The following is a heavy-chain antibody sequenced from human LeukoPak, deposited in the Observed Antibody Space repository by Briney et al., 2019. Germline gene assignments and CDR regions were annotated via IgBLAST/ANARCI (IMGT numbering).Heavy chain of an antibody. Sequence: GRSLRLSCAASGFTFSSYAMHWVRQAPGKGLEWVAVISYDGSNKYYADSVKGRFTISRDNSKNTLYLQMNSLRAEDTAVYNCARTRLGIAVAGTRRNKGSPNYYYYYGMDVWGQGTTVTVSS. V-gene: IGHV3-30-3*01. CDR3: ARTRLGIAVAGTRRNKGSPNYYYYYGMDV. CDR2: ISYDGSNK. CDR1: GFTFSSYA. J-gene: IGHJ6*02. D-gene: IGHD6-19*01.